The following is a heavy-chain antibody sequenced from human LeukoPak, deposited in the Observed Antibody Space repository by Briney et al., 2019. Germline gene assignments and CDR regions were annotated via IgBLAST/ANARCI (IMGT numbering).Heavy chain of an antibody. CDR3: AKEFEYQLPSRVGYLDY. V-gene: IGHV3-30*02. D-gene: IGHD2-2*01. Sequence: PGGSLRLSCAASGFTFSSYGMHWVRQAPGKGLEWVAFIRYDGSNKYYADSVKGRFTISRDNSKNTLYLQMNSLRAEDTAVYYCAKEFEYQLPSRVGYLDYWGQGTLVTVSS. J-gene: IGHJ4*02. CDR1: GFTFSSYG. CDR2: IRYDGSNK.